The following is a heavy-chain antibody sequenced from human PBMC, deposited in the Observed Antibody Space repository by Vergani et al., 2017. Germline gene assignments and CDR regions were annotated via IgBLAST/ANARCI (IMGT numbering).Heavy chain of an antibody. CDR1: GYSFTTYW. J-gene: IGHJ2*01. V-gene: IGHV5-51*01. Sequence: EVQLVQSGAEVKKPGESLKISCKGSGYSFTTYWIAWVRQMPGKGLEWMGVIYPGDSHTRYSPSFQGRVTISVDKSITTAYLQWSSLKAADTAMYYCARQAGMAPVYWYFDLWGRGTLVIVSS. CDR3: ARQAGMAPVYWYFDL. D-gene: IGHD5-18*01. CDR2: IYPGDSHT.